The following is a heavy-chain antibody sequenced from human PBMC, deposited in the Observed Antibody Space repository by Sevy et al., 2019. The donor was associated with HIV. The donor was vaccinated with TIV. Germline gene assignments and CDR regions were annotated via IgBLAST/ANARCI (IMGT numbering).Heavy chain of an antibody. CDR3: ARDSGDYPYYFDH. CDR2: IYHTGNT. V-gene: IGHV4-30-2*01. J-gene: IGHJ4*02. D-gene: IGHD4-17*01. Sequence: SETLSLTCAVSGGSISSGLYSWNWIRQPPGRGLEGIGYIYHTGNTYYNPSLKTRVTISVDRSKNQVSLTLTSVTAADTAVYYSARDSGDYPYYFDHWGQGTLVTVSS. CDR1: GGSISSGLYS.